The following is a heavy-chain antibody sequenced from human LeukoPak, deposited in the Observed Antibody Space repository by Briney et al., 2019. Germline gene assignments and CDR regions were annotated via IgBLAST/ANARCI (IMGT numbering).Heavy chain of an antibody. J-gene: IGHJ4*02. CDR1: GFTFSSYG. CDR3: VSPGGYSSCWTLFDF. Sequence: GGSLRLSCAASGFTFSSYGTHWVRQAPGKGLEWVAVISYDGSNTYYADSVKRRFTIPRDNSKNTLYLQMNSLRAEDTGVYYCVSPGGYSSCWTLFDFWGQETLVTVSS. V-gene: IGHV3-30*03. D-gene: IGHD6-19*01. CDR2: ISYDGSNT.